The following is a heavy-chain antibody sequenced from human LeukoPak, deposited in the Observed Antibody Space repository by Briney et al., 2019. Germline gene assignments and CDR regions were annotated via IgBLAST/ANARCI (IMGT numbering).Heavy chain of an antibody. V-gene: IGHV3-43*01. Sequence: GGSLRLSCAASGFNFDDYTMHWVRQIPGKSLEWVSLINWDGGSTFYADSVKGRFTISRDARKNFLYLQMISLRTEDTALYYCAKDLGKVIAAAGTSGFDSWGRGTLVTVSS. CDR2: INWDGGST. CDR3: AKDLGKVIAAAGTSGFDS. CDR1: GFNFDDYT. D-gene: IGHD6-13*01. J-gene: IGHJ4*01.